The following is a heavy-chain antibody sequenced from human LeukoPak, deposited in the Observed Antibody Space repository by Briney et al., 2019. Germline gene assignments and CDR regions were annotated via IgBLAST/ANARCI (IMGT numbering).Heavy chain of an antibody. D-gene: IGHD6-19*01. Sequence: SETLSLTCTVSGGSISSYYWSWIRQPPGKGLEWLGYIYYSGSTNYNPSLKSRVTISVDTSKNQFSLKLSAVTAADTAVYYCARHPAGYSSGWYVDYWGQGTLVTVSS. CDR1: GGSISSYY. CDR2: IYYSGST. CDR3: ARHPAGYSSGWYVDY. V-gene: IGHV4-59*01. J-gene: IGHJ4*02.